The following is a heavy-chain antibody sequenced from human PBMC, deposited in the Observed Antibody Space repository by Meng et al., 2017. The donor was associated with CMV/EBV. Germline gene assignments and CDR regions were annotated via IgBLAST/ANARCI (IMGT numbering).Heavy chain of an antibody. CDR2: ISSSSSYI. CDR3: AMLYSSSWYYFDY. D-gene: IGHD6-13*01. V-gene: IGHV3-21*01. Sequence: GESLKISCAASGFTFSSYSMNWVRQAPGKGLEWVPSISSSSSYIYYADSVKGRFTISRDNAKNSLYLQMNSLRAEDTAVYYCAMLYSSSWYYFDYWGQGTLVTVSS. CDR1: GFTFSSYS. J-gene: IGHJ4*02.